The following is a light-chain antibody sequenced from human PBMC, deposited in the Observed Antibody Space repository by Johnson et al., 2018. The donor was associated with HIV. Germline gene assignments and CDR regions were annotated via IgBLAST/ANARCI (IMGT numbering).Light chain of an antibody. Sequence: QSVLTQPPSVSAAPGQKVTISCSGSSSNIGNNYVSWYQQLPGTAPKLLIYENNKRPSGIPDRFSDSVTLGITGLQTGDEADYYCGTWDNSLIPVYVFGTATRVSVL. CDR1: SSNIGNNY. J-gene: IGLJ1*01. CDR2: ENN. CDR3: GTWDNSLIPVYV. V-gene: IGLV1-51*02.